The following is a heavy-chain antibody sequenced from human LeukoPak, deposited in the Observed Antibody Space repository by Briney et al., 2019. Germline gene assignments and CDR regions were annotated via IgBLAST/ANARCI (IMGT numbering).Heavy chain of an antibody. CDR1: GFTFSSYC. D-gene: IGHD4-17*01. CDR3: ARDWDYGEGDAFDI. CDR2: IKQDGSEK. J-gene: IGHJ3*02. Sequence: GGSLRLSCAASGFTFSSYCMSWVRQAPGKGLEWVANIKQDGSEKYYVDSVKGRFTISRDNAKNSLYLQMNSLRAEDTAVYYCARDWDYGEGDAFDIWGQGTMVTVSS. V-gene: IGHV3-7*01.